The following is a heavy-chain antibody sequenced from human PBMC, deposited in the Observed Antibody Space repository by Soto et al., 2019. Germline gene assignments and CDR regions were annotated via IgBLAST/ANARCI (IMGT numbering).Heavy chain of an antibody. CDR2: ISSNGGST. CDR1: GFTFSSYA. D-gene: IGHD2-2*01. V-gene: IGHV3-64*01. Sequence: EVQLVESGGGLVQPGGSLRLSCAASGFTFSSYALHWVRQAPGKGLEYVSAISSNGGSTYYANSVKGSFTISRDNSKSTLYLQMGSLIAEDMAVYYCARDSGPLDIVVVSADGYYYYLDVWGKGTTVTVSS. J-gene: IGHJ6*03. CDR3: ARDSGPLDIVVVSADGYYYYLDV.